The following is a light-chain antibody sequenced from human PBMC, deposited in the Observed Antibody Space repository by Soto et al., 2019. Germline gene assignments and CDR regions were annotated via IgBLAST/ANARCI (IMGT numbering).Light chain of an antibody. CDR3: SSYTSSSTPYV. J-gene: IGLJ1*01. CDR1: GSDIGAYDY. V-gene: IGLV2-14*01. CDR2: DVT. Sequence: QSALTQPASVSGSPGQSITISCTGSGSDIGAYDYVSWYQQRPVKAPKLMIFDVTNRPSGVSDRLSGSKSGNTASLTISGLQTEDEADYYCSSYTSSSTPYVFGTGTKLTVL.